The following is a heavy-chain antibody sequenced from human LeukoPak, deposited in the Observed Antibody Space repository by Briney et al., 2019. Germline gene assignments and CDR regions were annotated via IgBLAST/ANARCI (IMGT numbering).Heavy chain of an antibody. CDR3: ARGWDYDILTGYYRPYYYYGMDV. D-gene: IGHD3-9*01. J-gene: IGHJ6*04. Sequence: GGSLRLSCAASGFTFSSYAMSWVRQAPGKGLEWVSAISGSGGSTYYADSVKGRFTISRDNSKNTLYLQMNSLRAEDTAVYYCARGWDYDILTGYYRPYYYYGMDVWGKGTTVTVSS. CDR1: GFTFSSYA. V-gene: IGHV3-23*01. CDR2: ISGSGGST.